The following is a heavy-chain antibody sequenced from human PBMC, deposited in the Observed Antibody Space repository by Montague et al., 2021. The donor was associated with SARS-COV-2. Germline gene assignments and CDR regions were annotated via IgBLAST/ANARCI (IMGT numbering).Heavy chain of an antibody. CDR2: IYNSGST. CDR3: AGDFDL. CDR1: GGSISTHN. J-gene: IGHJ2*01. V-gene: IGHV4-59*11. Sequence: SETLSLTCTVSGGSISTHNWSWIRQPPGKGLEWIGYIYNSGSTNYNPSLKSRVTISVDTSKNQISLKLRSVTAADTAVYYCAGDFDLRGRGTLVTVSS.